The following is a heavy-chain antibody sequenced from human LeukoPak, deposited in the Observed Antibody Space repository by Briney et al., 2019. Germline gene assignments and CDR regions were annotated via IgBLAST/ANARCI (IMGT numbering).Heavy chain of an antibody. Sequence: PGGSLRLSCAASGFSFSIYGMQWVRQAPDKGLEWVTYISYNGGKIHYSDSVKGRCTISRDNSKNTLYLQMNSLRAEDTAVYYCAKVAGNIYYFDYWGQGALVTVSS. CDR2: ISYNGGKI. CDR3: AKVAGNIYYFDY. CDR1: GFSFSIYG. D-gene: IGHD4-23*01. V-gene: IGHV3-30*02. J-gene: IGHJ4*02.